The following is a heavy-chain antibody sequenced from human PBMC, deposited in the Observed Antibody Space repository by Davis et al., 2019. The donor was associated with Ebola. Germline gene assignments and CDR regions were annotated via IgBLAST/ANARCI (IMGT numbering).Heavy chain of an antibody. CDR1: GGSIGTYY. D-gene: IGHD3-22*01. CDR3: ARRYYYDGNWYFDL. J-gene: IGHJ2*01. CDR2: IYYFGNT. V-gene: IGHV4-59*08. Sequence: SETLSLTCTVSGGSIGTYYWSWIRQPPGRGLEWIGYIYYFGNTNYNPSLESRVTISVDTSKNQFYLNLSSVTAADTALYYCARRYYYDGNWYFDLWGRGTLVTVSS.